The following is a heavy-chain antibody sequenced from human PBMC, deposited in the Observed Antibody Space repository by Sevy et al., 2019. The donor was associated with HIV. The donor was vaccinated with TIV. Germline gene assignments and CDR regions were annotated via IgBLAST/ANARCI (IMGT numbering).Heavy chain of an antibody. CDR1: GYSFTSYW. CDR3: ARHQTSEEWNDAFDI. J-gene: IGHJ3*02. V-gene: IGHV5-51*01. D-gene: IGHD3-3*01. Sequence: GESLKISCKGSGYSFTSYWIGWVRQMPGKGLEWMGIIYPGDSDTKSRPPFQGQVTISADKSISTADLLWSSLKASDTTMYYCARHQTSEEWNDAFDIWGQGTMVTVSS. CDR2: IYPGDSDT.